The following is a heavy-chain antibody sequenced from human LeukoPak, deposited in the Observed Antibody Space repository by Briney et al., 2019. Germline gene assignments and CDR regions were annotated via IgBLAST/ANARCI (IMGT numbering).Heavy chain of an antibody. Sequence: ASVKVSCKASGYTFTSYYMHWVRQAPGQGLEWMGIINPSGGSTSYAQKFQGRVTMTRDMSTSTVYMELSSLRSEDTAVYYCARGPAYCSSTSCPFYYYMDVWGKGTTVTVSS. CDR2: INPSGGST. J-gene: IGHJ6*03. V-gene: IGHV1-46*01. CDR3: ARGPAYCSSTSCPFYYYMDV. D-gene: IGHD2-2*01. CDR1: GYTFTSYY.